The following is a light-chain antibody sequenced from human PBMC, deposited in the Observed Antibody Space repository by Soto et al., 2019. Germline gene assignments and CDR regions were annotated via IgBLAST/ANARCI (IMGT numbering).Light chain of an antibody. CDR1: QSISSY. Sequence: DIQMTQSPSSLSASVGDRVTITCRASQSISSYLNWYQQKPGKAPKLLIYAASSLQSGVPSRVSGSGGGTEFSDTICSLQAEDCATYNSHQSYRTSPAFIHGTKVDIK. CDR2: AAS. CDR3: HQSYRTSPA. J-gene: IGKJ1*01. V-gene: IGKV1-39*01.